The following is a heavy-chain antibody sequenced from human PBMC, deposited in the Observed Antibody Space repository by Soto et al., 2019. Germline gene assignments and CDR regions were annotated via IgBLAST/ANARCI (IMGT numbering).Heavy chain of an antibody. Sequence: LSLTCTVSGGSISSSNYYWAWIRQPPGKGLEWIGSFYYSGSTYYKPSLKSRVSISVDTSKNQFSLKLSSVTAADTAVYYCARPIEGGSSGYYYWGQGTLVT. CDR1: GGSISSSNYY. J-gene: IGHJ4*02. V-gene: IGHV4-39*01. CDR2: FYYSGST. D-gene: IGHD3-22*01. CDR3: ARPIEGGSSGYYY.